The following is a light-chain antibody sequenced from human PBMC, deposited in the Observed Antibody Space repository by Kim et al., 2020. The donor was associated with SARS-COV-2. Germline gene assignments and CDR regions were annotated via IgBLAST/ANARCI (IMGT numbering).Light chain of an antibody. CDR3: QQYNNWPPGNT. V-gene: IGKV3-15*01. Sequence: EIVMTQSPATLSVSPGERATLSCMASQSVSSNLAWYQQKPGQAPRLLIYGASTRATGIPARFSGSGSGTEFTLTISSLQSEDFAVYYCQQYNNWPPGNTFGQGTKLEI. CDR1: QSVSSN. CDR2: GAS. J-gene: IGKJ2*01.